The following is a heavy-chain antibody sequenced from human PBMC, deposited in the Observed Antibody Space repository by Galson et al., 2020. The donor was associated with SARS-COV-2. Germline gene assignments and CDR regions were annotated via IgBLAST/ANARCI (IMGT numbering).Heavy chain of an antibody. J-gene: IGHJ4*02. V-gene: IGHV1-24*01. D-gene: IGHD6-13*01. CDR3: VAAGATDLAD. CDR1: GYTFTSYY. CDR2: FDPEDRET. Sequence: ASVKVSCTASGYTFTSYYIHWVRQAPGKGLEWMGGFDPEDRETIYSQKLQGRVTMTEDASTDTAYMEMTSLTSDDAAEYYWVAAGATDLADWGQGTLVTVSS.